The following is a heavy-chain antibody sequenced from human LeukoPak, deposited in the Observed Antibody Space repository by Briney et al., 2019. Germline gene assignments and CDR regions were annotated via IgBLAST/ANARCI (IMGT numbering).Heavy chain of an antibody. D-gene: IGHD6-6*01. CDR1: GFTFSSYR. V-gene: IGHV3-21*01. CDR3: ARAKDSSSPPLDY. J-gene: IGHJ4*02. Sequence: PGGSLRLSCAASGFTFSSYRMNWVRRAPGKGLEWVSSISSSSSYIYYADSVKGRFTISRDNAKNSLYLQMNSLRAEDTAVYYCARAKDSSSPPLDYWGQGTLVTVSS. CDR2: ISSSSSYI.